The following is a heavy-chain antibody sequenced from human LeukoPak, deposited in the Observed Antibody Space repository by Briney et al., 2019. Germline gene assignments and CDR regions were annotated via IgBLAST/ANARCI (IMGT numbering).Heavy chain of an antibody. CDR1: GGSISSYY. D-gene: IGHD6-13*01. J-gene: IGHJ4*02. CDR3: ARAPYSSSWCPFDY. Sequence: SETLSLTCTVSGGSISSYYWSWIRQPPGKGLEWIGYIYYSGSTNYNPSLKGRVTISVDTSKNQFSLKLSSVTAADTAVYYCARAPYSSSWCPFDYWGQGTLVTVSS. V-gene: IGHV4-59*01. CDR2: IYYSGST.